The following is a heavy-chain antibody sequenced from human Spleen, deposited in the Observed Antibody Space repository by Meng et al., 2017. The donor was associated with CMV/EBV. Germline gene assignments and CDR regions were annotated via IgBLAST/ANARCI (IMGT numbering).Heavy chain of an antibody. CDR2: IKRDGSDI. D-gene: IGHD1-14*01. V-gene: IGHV3-7*01. Sequence: GGSLRLSCAASGFAFSDYWMSWVRQAPGKGLEWVANIKRDGSDIYYVDSVKGRFTISRDNAKNSLYLQMNSLRAEDTAVYYCAREPGGRGHLDYWGQGTLVTVSS. J-gene: IGHJ4*02. CDR3: AREPGGRGHLDY. CDR1: GFAFSDYW.